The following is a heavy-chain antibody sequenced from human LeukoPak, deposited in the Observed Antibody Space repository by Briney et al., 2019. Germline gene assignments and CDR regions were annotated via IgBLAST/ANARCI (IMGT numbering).Heavy chain of an antibody. CDR1: VYRFTDKG. Sequence: ASVNISCKGAVYRFTDKGNAWVRQMPGKGLEWMGIINPHDSDTRYSPSFQAQVTISADKSINTAYLQSSSLKASDTAIYSCARQGATGTGHVPFDIWGQGTMVTVSS. D-gene: IGHD1/OR15-1a*01. J-gene: IGHJ3*02. CDR3: ARQGATGTGHVPFDI. V-gene: IGHV5-51*01. CDR2: INPHDSDT.